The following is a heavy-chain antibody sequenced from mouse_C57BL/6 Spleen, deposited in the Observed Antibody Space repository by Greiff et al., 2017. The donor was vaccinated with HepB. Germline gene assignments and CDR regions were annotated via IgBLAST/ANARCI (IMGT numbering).Heavy chain of an antibody. CDR3: AAQRHGY. CDR2: IYPGSGST. CDR1: GYTFTSYW. J-gene: IGHJ2*01. V-gene: IGHV1-55*01. Sequence: QVQLKQPGAELVKPGASVKMSCKASGYTFTSYWITWVKQRPGQGLEWIGDIYPGSGSTNYNEKFKSKATLTVDTSSSTAYMQLHGLTSEDSAVYYCAAQRHGYWGQGTTLTVAS.